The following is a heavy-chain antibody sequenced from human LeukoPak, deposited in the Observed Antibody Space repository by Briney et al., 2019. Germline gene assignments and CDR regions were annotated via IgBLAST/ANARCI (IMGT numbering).Heavy chain of an antibody. D-gene: IGHD3-22*01. V-gene: IGHV4-34*01. CDR3: ARSYDSSGYSAFDI. Sequence: PSETLSLTCAVYGGSFSGYYWSWIRQPPGKGLEWIGEINHSGSTNYNPSLKSRVTISVDTSKNQLSLKLSSVTAADTAVYYCARSYDSSGYSAFDIWGQGTMVTVSS. CDR2: INHSGST. CDR1: GGSFSGYY. J-gene: IGHJ3*02.